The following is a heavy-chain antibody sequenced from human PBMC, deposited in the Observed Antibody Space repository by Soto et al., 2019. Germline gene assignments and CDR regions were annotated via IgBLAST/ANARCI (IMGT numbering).Heavy chain of an antibody. J-gene: IGHJ3*02. Sequence: EVQLVESGGGLVQPGRSLRLSCAASGFTFDDYAMHWVRQAPGKGLEWVSGISWKSGSIGYADSVKGRFTISRDNAENSLYLQMNRLRAEDTALYYCAKWDDYGDRKEAFDIWGQGTMVTVSS. CDR3: AKWDDYGDRKEAFDI. D-gene: IGHD4-17*01. V-gene: IGHV3-9*01. CDR1: GFTFDDYA. CDR2: ISWKSGSI.